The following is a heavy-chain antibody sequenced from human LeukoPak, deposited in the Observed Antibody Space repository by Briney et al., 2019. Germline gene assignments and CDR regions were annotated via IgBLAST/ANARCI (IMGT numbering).Heavy chain of an antibody. CDR1: GFTFSSYA. CDR3: AKEPLPPYDFWSGYWDY. V-gene: IGHV3-23*01. CDR2: ISGSGGST. J-gene: IGHJ4*02. D-gene: IGHD3-3*01. Sequence: GGSLRLPCAASGFTFSSYAMSWVRQAPGKGLEWVSAISGSGGSTYYADSVKGRFTISRDNSKNTLYLQMNSLRAEDTAVYYCAKEPLPPYDFWSGYWDYWGQGTLVTVSS.